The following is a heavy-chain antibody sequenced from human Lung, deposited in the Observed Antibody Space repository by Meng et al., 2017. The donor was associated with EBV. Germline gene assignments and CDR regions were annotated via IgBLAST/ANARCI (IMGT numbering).Heavy chain of an antibody. D-gene: IGHD1/OR15-1a*01. Sequence: QVQRQPWGAGLLKPSETLSLTCGVYGESFGDYYWTWIRQPPGKGLEWIGEIKESEGANYNPSLKSRVSISLDTSRDQFSLTLNSVTAADTAVYYCVRGLDNWNILVFDYWGQGALVTVSS. V-gene: IGHV4-34*01. CDR3: VRGLDNWNILVFDY. CDR2: IKESEGA. CDR1: GESFGDYY. J-gene: IGHJ4*02.